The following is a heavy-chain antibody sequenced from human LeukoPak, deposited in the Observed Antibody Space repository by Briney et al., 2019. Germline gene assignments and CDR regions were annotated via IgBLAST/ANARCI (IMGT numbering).Heavy chain of an antibody. Sequence: GASVKVSCKASGYTFTGYYIHWVRQAPGQGLEWMGWINPNSGGTDYAQKFQGRATMTRDTSISTAYMELSRLRSDDTAVYYCARICSGTSCPAEIPDQNFDYWGQGTLVTVSS. CDR1: GYTFTGYY. J-gene: IGHJ4*02. D-gene: IGHD2-2*01. CDR3: ARICSGTSCPAEIPDQNFDY. CDR2: INPNSGGT. V-gene: IGHV1-2*02.